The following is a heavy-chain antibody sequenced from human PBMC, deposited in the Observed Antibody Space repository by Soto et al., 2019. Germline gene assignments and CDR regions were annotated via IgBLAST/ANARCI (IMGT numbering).Heavy chain of an antibody. CDR2: MSGSGTVI. CDR1: GFTLSSYA. V-gene: IGHV3-23*01. D-gene: IGHD1-1*01. CDR3: VKDIWTTGPRRRAFDT. Sequence: EVQLLESGGGLVEPGGSLRLSCAASGFTLSSYAMSWVRQAPGKGLEWVSVMSGSGTVIYYAASVKGRFTISRDNSKNQWDQHMNTLGAGDEAVYYCVKDIWTTGPRRRAFDTGGQGTMVTVSS. J-gene: IGHJ3*02.